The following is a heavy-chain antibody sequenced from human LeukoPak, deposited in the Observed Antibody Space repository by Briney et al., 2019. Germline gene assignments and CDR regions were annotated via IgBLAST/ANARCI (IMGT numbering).Heavy chain of an antibody. CDR1: GFTFSSYW. J-gene: IGHJ4*02. Sequence: GGSLRLSCAASGFTFSSYWMHWVRQAPGKGLVWVSRINSDGSSTSYADSVKGRFTISRDNAKNTLYLQMNSLRAEDTAVYYCAKVGSGPRDYFDYWGQGTLVTVSS. CDR2: INSDGSST. V-gene: IGHV3-74*01. CDR3: AKVGSGPRDYFDY. D-gene: IGHD2-15*01.